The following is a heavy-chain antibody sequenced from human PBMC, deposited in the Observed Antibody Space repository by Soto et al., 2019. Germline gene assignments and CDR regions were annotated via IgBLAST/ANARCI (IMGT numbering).Heavy chain of an antibody. D-gene: IGHD4-4*01. V-gene: IGHV3-9*01. Sequence: PGCPLRLSCAASGLPVGDYSVHWVRKEPGKGLEWVSGISWNSGSIGYADSVKGRFTISRDNAKNSLYLQMNSLRAEDTALYYCAKDIKSTVTTFGMDVWGQGTTVTVTS. CDR3: AKDIKSTVTTFGMDV. CDR2: ISWNSGSI. J-gene: IGHJ6*02. CDR1: GLPVGDYS.